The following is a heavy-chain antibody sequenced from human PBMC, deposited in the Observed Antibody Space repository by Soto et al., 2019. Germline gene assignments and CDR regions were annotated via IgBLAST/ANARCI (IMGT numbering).Heavy chain of an antibody. V-gene: IGHV3-23*01. J-gene: IGHJ4*02. Sequence: PGGSLRLSCAASGFTFRNFAMNWVRQAPGKGLEWVSAIGGGGVTTYYADSMKGRFTVSRDNSKNTLYPQLDSPRAEDTAVYYCVFPSSGKYFFDYWGQGALVTVSS. CDR2: IGGGGVTT. CDR1: GFTFRNFA. CDR3: VFPSSGKYFFDY. D-gene: IGHD3-22*01.